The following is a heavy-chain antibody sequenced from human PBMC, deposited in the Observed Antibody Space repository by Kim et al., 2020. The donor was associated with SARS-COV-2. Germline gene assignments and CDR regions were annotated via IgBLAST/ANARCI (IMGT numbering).Heavy chain of an antibody. D-gene: IGHD3-10*01. CDR3: AKVAMVQNYFDY. Sequence: YADSVKGRFTISRDNSKNSLYLQMNSLRTEDTALYYCAKVAMVQNYFDYWGQGTLVTVSS. V-gene: IGHV3-43*01. J-gene: IGHJ4*02.